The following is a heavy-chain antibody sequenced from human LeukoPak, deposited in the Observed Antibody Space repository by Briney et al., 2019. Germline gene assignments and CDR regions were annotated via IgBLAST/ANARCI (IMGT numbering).Heavy chain of an antibody. CDR3: ARVWTDYYYYYGMDG. D-gene: IGHD3/OR15-3a*01. CDR2: IKQDGSDK. CDR1: RFTLSSYW. Sequence: PGGSLRLSCAPSRFTLSSYWMSWVRPAPGKGLEWVAHIKQDGSDKYYVDNVKGRFTISRDNAKNTLYLQMNSLRAEDTAVYYCARVWTDYYYYYGMDGWGQGTTVTASS. J-gene: IGHJ6*02. V-gene: IGHV3-7*04.